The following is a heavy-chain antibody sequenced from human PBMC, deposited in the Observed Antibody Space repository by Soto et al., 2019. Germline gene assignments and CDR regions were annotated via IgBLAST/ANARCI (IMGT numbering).Heavy chain of an antibody. CDR2: IKQDGSDK. CDR1: GFTFSTYW. V-gene: IGHV3-7*01. D-gene: IGHD2-15*01. CDR3: VGGCGRGSRPYYVDV. J-gene: IGHJ6*03. Sequence: EVQLVESGGGLVQPGGSLRLSCEASGFTFSTYWMSWVRQAPGKGLEWVATIKQDGSDKYYVDAVRGRFTISRDNAESSLYLQMSGLRGEDTAVYYCVGGCGRGSRPYYVDVWGKATTVIVSS.